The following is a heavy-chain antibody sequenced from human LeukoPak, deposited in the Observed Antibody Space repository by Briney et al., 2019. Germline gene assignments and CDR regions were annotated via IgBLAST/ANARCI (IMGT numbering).Heavy chain of an antibody. D-gene: IGHD4-11*01. J-gene: IGHJ4*02. CDR3: ARDRDYSNTERGFDY. V-gene: IGHV1-2*02. Sequence: ASVKVSCKTSGYTFTDYYIHWVRQAPGQGLEWMGWINPNSGETNSAQKFQGRVTMTGDTSLSTAYMELRRVTSDHTAVYYCARDRDYSNTERGFDYWGQGTLVTVSS. CDR2: INPNSGET. CDR1: GYTFTDYY.